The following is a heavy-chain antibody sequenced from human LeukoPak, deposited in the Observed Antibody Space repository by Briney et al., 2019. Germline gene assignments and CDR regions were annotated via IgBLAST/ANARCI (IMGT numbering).Heavy chain of an antibody. V-gene: IGHV1-2*06. J-gene: IGHJ5*02. D-gene: IGHD3-22*01. CDR2: INPNSGGT. Sequence: ASVKVSCKASGYTFTGYYMHWVRQAPGQGLEWMGRINPNSGGTNYAQKFQGRVTMTRDTSISTAYMELSRLRSDDTAVYYCARDLDSSGNWFDPWGQGTLVTVSS. CDR1: GYTFTGYY. CDR3: ARDLDSSGNWFDP.